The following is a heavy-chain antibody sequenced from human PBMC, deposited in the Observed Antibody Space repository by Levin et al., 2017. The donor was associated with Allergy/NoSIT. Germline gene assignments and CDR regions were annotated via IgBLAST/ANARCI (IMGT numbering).Heavy chain of an antibody. V-gene: IGHV4-59*01. Sequence: SETLSLTCTVSGGSISSYYWSWIRQPPGKGLEWIGYIYYSGSTNYNPSLKSRVTISVDTSKNQFSLKLSSVTAADTAVYYCARLKWSDAFDIWGQGTMVTVSS. CDR1: GGSISSYY. D-gene: IGHD2-15*01. CDR3: ARLKWSDAFDI. CDR2: IYYSGST. J-gene: IGHJ3*02.